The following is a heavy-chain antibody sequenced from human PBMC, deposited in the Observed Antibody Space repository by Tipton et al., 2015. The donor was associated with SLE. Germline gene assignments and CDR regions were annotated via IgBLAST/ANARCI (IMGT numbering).Heavy chain of an antibody. CDR2: ISHDGTSK. J-gene: IGHJ4*02. Sequence: SLRLSCAASGFAFSDYGVHWVRQAPDKGLEWVAMISHDGTSKFYADSVKGRITFSRDQSKNIVFLQMNGLRPEDAAVYYCVRGRPFNVRGAPPIWDFDYWGQGTLVTVSS. D-gene: IGHD3-16*01. CDR3: VRGRPFNVRGAPPIWDFDY. V-gene: IGHV3-30-3*01. CDR1: GFAFSDYG.